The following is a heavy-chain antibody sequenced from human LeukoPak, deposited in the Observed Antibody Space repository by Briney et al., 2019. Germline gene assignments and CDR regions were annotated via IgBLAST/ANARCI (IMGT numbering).Heavy chain of an antibody. Sequence: SETLSLTCTVSGGSISSYYWSWIRQPAGKGLEWIGRIYTSGSTNYNPSLKSRVTMSVDTSKNQFSLKLSSVTAADTAVYYCARGGYCSGGSCYSDAFDVWGQGTMVTVSS. CDR1: GGSISSYY. V-gene: IGHV4-4*07. D-gene: IGHD2-15*01. J-gene: IGHJ3*01. CDR3: ARGGYCSGGSCYSDAFDV. CDR2: IYTSGST.